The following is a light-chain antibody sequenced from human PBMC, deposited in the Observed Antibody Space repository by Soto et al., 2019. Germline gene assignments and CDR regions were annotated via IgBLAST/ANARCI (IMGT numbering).Light chain of an antibody. Sequence: QSVLTQPASVSGSPGQSITVSCTGTSGDVAGYVSWYQQHPGKAPKLMIYEVSIRPSGVSNPFSASKSGNTASLTISGVQAEDEADYYCSSYTSSNTLVFGTGTKVTVL. CDR1: SGDVAGY. CDR3: SSYTSSNTLV. CDR2: EVS. V-gene: IGLV2-14*01. J-gene: IGLJ1*01.